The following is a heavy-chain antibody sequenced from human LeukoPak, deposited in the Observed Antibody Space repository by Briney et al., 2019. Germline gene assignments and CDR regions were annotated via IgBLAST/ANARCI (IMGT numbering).Heavy chain of an antibody. Sequence: GGSLRLSCAASGFTFSSYEMNWVRQAPGKGPEWISYVSSSGNTMYHADSVKGRFTISRDNSKNTLYLEMNILRAEDTAVYYCAKGGYTTCFDPWGQGTLVTVSS. CDR2: VSSSGNTM. CDR3: AKGGYTTCFDP. J-gene: IGHJ5*02. D-gene: IGHD2-15*01. CDR1: GFTFSSYE. V-gene: IGHV3-48*03.